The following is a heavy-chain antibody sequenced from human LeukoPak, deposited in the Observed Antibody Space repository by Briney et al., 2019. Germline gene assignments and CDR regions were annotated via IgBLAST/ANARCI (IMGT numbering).Heavy chain of an antibody. CDR1: GFTFSTYN. CDR3: AKDVSGSKPYFFDY. D-gene: IGHD1-26*01. V-gene: IGHV3-21*01. Sequence: GGSLRLSCAASGFTFSTYNMNWVRQAPGKGLEWVSSISSSSSYIYYADSVKGRFTISRDNAKNSLYLQMNSLRAEDTAVYYCAKDVSGSKPYFFDYWGQGTLVTVSS. CDR2: ISSSSSYI. J-gene: IGHJ4*02.